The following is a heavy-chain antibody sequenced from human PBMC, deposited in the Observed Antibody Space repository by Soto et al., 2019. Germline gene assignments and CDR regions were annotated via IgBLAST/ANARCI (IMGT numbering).Heavy chain of an antibody. CDR2: IYSSGTS. J-gene: IGHJ5*02. Sequence: SETLSLTCSVSDASISDYYWTWTRQPPGRGLEWIGYIYSSGTSHYNPSLKSRVTISVDTSKNQFSLNLNSVTAADTAVYYCARARISGGSYFWFDTWGPGTLVTVSS. V-gene: IGHV4-4*08. D-gene: IGHD3-10*01. CDR3: ARARISGGSYFWFDT. CDR1: DASISDYY.